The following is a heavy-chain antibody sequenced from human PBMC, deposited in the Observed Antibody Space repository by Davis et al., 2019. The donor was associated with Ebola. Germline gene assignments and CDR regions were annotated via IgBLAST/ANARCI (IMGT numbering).Heavy chain of an antibody. J-gene: IGHJ4*02. CDR3: TISSSSADY. CDR1: GFTFSSYW. CDR2: IRSKANSYAT. V-gene: IGHV3-73*01. Sequence: GGSLRLSCAASGFTFSSYWMSWVRQAPGKGLEWVGRIRSKANSYATAYAASVKGRFTISRDDSKNTAYLQMNSLKTEDTAVYYCTISSSSADYWGQGTLVTVSS. D-gene: IGHD6-6*01.